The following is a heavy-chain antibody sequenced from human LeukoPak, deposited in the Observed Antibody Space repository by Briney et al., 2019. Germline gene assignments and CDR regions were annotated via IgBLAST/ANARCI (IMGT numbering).Heavy chain of an antibody. CDR3: ARAVLYYDFWSGYSDAFDI. CDR2: IYYSGST. D-gene: IGHD3-3*01. J-gene: IGHJ3*02. Sequence: NASETLSLTCTVSGGSISSYYWSWIRQPPGKGLEWIGSIYYSGSTNYNPSLKSRVTISVDTSKNQFSLKLSSVTAADTAVYYCARAVLYYDFWSGYSDAFDIWGQGTMVTVSS. V-gene: IGHV4-59*01. CDR1: GGSISSYY.